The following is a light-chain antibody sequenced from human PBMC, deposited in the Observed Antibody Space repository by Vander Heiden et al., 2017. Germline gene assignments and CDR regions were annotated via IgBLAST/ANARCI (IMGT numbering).Light chain of an antibody. V-gene: IGKV1-39*01. Sequence: DIQMTQSQSSLSASVGDRITISCRASQSIGAHLNWYHQKPGRAPTLLIHGASNLQNGVSSRFSGSGSGTDFTLTISRLQPEDFATYYCQQTDNNPGYTFGQGTTVE. CDR1: QSIGAH. J-gene: IGKJ2*01. CDR3: QQTDNNPGYT. CDR2: GAS.